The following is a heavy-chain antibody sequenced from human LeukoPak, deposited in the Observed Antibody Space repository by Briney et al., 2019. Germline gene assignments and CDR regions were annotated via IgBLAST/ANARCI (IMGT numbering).Heavy chain of an antibody. CDR1: GFTFDDYA. D-gene: IGHD3-16*01. V-gene: IGHV3-9*01. J-gene: IGHJ4*02. Sequence: GGSLRLSCAASGFTFDDYAMHWVRQAPGKGLEWVSGISWNSGSIGYADSVKGRFTISRDNAKNSLYLQMNSLRAEDTALYYCAKDEDYDYVWGSYPIGYWGQGTLVTVSS. CDR3: AKDEDYDYVWGSYPIGY. CDR2: ISWNSGSI.